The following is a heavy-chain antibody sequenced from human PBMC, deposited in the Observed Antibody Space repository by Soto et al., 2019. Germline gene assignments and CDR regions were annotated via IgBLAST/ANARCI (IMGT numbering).Heavy chain of an antibody. CDR3: ATHSIRGYSYGYPY. Sequence: HPGGSLRLSCAASGFTFSSYSMNWVRQAPGKGLEWVSYISSSSSTIYYADSVKGRFTISRDNAKNSLYLQMNSLRDEDTAVYYCATHSIRGYSYGYPYWGQGTLVTVSS. J-gene: IGHJ4*02. CDR1: GFTFSSYS. D-gene: IGHD5-18*01. V-gene: IGHV3-48*02. CDR2: ISSSSSTI.